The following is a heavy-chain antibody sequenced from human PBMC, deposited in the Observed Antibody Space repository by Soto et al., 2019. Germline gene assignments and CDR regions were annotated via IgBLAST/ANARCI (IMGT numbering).Heavy chain of an antibody. CDR3: ARDGRTNERNYYYYYGMDV. CDR1: GYTFTGYY. CDR2: INPNSGGT. V-gene: IGHV1-2*04. J-gene: IGHJ6*02. Sequence: QVQLVQSGAEVKKPGASVKVSCKASGYTFTGYYMHWVRQAPGQGLEWMGWINPNSGGTNYAQKVQGWVTMTRDTSISTAYMELSRLRSDDTAVYYCARDGRTNERNYYYYYGMDVWGQGTTVTVSS. D-gene: IGHD1-1*01.